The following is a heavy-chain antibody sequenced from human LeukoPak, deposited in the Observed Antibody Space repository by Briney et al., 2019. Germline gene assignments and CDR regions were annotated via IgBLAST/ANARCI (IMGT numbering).Heavy chain of an antibody. J-gene: IGHJ6*02. V-gene: IGHV4-34*01. CDR3: ARKGITMVRGVSYYYYYGMDV. Sequence: SETLSLTCAVYGGSFSGYYWSWIRQPPGKGLEWIGEINHSGSTNYNPSLKSRVTISVDTSKNQFSLKLISVTAADTAVYYCARKGITMVRGVSYYYYYGMDVWGQGTTVTVSS. D-gene: IGHD3-10*01. CDR2: INHSGST. CDR1: GGSFSGYY.